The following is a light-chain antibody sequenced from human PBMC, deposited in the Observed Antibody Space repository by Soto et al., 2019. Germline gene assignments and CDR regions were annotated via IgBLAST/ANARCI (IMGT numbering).Light chain of an antibody. Sequence: DRQMTHSPSSVSASVGDIVTISYQASQNINNYLNWYQQKPGKAPKLLIYDASILASGVSPRFSGSGSGTQFTLTISSLQPDDLATYYCQQYNSYRTFGQGTKVDIK. CDR2: DAS. CDR1: QNINNY. CDR3: QQYNSYRT. V-gene: IGKV1-5*01. J-gene: IGKJ1*01.